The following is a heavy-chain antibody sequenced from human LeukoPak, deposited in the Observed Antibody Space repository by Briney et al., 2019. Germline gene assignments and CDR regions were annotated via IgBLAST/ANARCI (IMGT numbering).Heavy chain of an antibody. D-gene: IGHD5-12*01. CDR3: ARGAELIVAPDY. CDR2: IIPIFGTA. V-gene: IGHV1-69*13. Sequence: GASVKVSCKASGGTFSSYAISWVRQAPGQGLEWMGGIIPIFGTANYAQKFQGRVTITADGSTSTAYMELSSLRSDDTAVYYCARGAELIVAPDYWGQGTLVTVSS. CDR1: GGTFSSYA. J-gene: IGHJ4*02.